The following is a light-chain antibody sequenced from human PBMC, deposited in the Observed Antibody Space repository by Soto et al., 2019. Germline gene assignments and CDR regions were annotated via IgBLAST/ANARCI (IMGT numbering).Light chain of an antibody. J-gene: IGKJ5*01. CDR3: QQYDNWPPIT. CDR2: DAS. Sequence: EIVLTQSPGTLSLSPGERATLSCRASQSVSSYFAWYQQKPGQAPRLLIYDASNRATGIPARFSGSGSGTDFTLTISSLQSEDSAIYYCQQYDNWPPITFGQGTRLEIK. CDR1: QSVSSY. V-gene: IGKV3-11*01.